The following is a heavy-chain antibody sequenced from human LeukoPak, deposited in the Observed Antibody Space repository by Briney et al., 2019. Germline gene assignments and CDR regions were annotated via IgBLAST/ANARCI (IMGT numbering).Heavy chain of an antibody. CDR3: VGDGRDGYSIYFHH. V-gene: IGHV3-64D*06. J-gene: IGHJ1*01. CDR1: GFTFSSYP. CDR2: ISDNGLST. D-gene: IGHD5-24*01. Sequence: GGALRLTCSASGFTFSSYPMHWVRQPLGKGLHYVSVISDNGLSTSYADSVTGRFTISRDNSKNMVYLQMSSLRAEDTAVYYCVGDGRDGYSIYFHHWGQGALVTVSS.